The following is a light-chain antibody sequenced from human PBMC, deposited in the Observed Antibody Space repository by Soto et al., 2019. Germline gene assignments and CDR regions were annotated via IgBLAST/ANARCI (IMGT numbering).Light chain of an antibody. CDR2: GTS. J-gene: IGKJ5*01. CDR1: QSVSSSY. CDR3: QQYGSSIT. Sequence: EIVLTQSPGTLSLSPGERATLSCRASQSVSSSYLAWYQQKPGQAPRLLIYGTSSRATGIPDRFSGSGSGTDFTLTISRLEPEDLAVFYCQQYGSSITFGQGTRLE. V-gene: IGKV3-20*01.